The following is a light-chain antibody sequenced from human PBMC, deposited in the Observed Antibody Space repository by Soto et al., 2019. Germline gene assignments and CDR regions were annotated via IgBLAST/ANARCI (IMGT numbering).Light chain of an antibody. CDR1: QSVSSF. CDR3: QQYGSSWT. V-gene: IGKV3-20*01. CDR2: GAS. J-gene: IGKJ1*01. Sequence: EIVLTQSPATLSLSPGERATLSCTASQSVSSFLAWYQQKPGQAPRLLIYGASGRATGIPDRFIGSGSGTEFTLTISRLEPEDFAVDDCQQYGSSWTFGQGTKVDIK.